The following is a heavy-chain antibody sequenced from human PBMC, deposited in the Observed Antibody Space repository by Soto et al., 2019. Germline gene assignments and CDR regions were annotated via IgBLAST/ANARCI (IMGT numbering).Heavy chain of an antibody. CDR1: GYSFISYW. CDR2: IYPGDSDT. V-gene: IGHV5-51*01. Sequence: GESLKISCKGSGYSFISYWIGWVRQMPGKGLEWMGIIYPGDSDTRYSPSFQGQVTISADKSISTAYLQWSSLKASDTAMYYCARRAIVATGFYGMDVWGQGTTVTASS. D-gene: IGHD5-12*01. J-gene: IGHJ6*02. CDR3: ARRAIVATGFYGMDV.